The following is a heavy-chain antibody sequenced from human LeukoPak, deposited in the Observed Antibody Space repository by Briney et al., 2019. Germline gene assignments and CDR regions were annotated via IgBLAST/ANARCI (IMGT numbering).Heavy chain of an antibody. V-gene: IGHV3-23*01. CDR2: ISGSGGST. D-gene: IGHD6-13*01. J-gene: IGHJ4*02. Sequence: PGGSLRLSCAASGFTFSSYAMSWVRQAPGKGLEWVSAISGSGGSTYYADSVKGRFTISRDNSKNTLYLQMNSLRAEDTAVYYCAKRIAAAGTYYFDYWGQGTLVTVSP. CDR3: AKRIAAAGTYYFDY. CDR1: GFTFSSYA.